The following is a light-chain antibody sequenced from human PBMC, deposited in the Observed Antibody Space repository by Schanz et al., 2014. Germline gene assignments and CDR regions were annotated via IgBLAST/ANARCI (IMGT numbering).Light chain of an antibody. CDR2: WAS. CDR1: QSVLHTSKNKNY. J-gene: IGKJ1*01. CDR3: QQYFSGLT. V-gene: IGKV4-1*01. Sequence: DIVMTQSPDSLAVSLGERATIQCKSSQSVLHTSKNKNYVAWYQQKPGQPPKLLIYWASTRQSGVPDRFTGGGSGTDFTLTISSLQAEDVAVYYCQQYFSGLTFGQGTKVEIK.